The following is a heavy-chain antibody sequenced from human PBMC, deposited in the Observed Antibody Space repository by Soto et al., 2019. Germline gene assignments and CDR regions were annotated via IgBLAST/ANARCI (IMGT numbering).Heavy chain of an antibody. CDR3: ARHGGLRGASAYYYYYMDV. CDR1: GGSISSSSYY. Sequence: QLQLQESGPGLVKPSETLSLTCTVSGGSISSSSYYWGWIRQPPGKGLEWIGSIYYSGSTYYNPSLKSRVTISVDTSKNQFSLKLSSVTAADTAVYYCARHGGLRGASAYYYYYMDVWGKGTTVTVSS. J-gene: IGHJ6*03. V-gene: IGHV4-39*01. CDR2: IYYSGST. D-gene: IGHD3-16*01.